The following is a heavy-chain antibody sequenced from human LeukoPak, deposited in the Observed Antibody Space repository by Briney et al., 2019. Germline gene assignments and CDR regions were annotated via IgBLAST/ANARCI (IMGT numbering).Heavy chain of an antibody. V-gene: IGHV1-69*13. CDR2: IIPIFGTA. D-gene: IGHD3-10*01. CDR1: GGTFSSYA. Sequence: SVKVSCKASGGTFSSYAISWVRQAPGQGLEWMGGIIPIFGTANYAQKFQGRVTITADESTSTAYMELSSLRSEDTAVYYCARMHYYGSGNNANWYFDLWGRGTLVTVSS. CDR3: ARMHYYGSGNNANWYFDL. J-gene: IGHJ2*01.